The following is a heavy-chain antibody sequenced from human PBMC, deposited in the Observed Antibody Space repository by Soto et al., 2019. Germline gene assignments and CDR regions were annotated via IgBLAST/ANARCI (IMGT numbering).Heavy chain of an antibody. Sequence: QVRLVESGGGVVQPGGSLRLSCATSGFSLSSYAMDWVRQAPGKGLEWVALMSYDETKKYYADSVKGRFTISRDTSKNTLFLQMNNLRVEDTAVYYCAKDRRDGDFMHILVVDFWGQGALVTVSS. CDR3: AKDRRDGDFMHILVVDF. CDR1: GFSLSSYA. J-gene: IGHJ4*02. D-gene: IGHD2-15*01. CDR2: MSYDETKK. V-gene: IGHV3-30*18.